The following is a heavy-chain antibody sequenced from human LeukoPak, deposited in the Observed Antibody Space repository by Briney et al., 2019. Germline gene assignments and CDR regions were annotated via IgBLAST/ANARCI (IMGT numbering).Heavy chain of an antibody. CDR3: AKSIGGYSSSWYRVRGDDY. Sequence: GGSLRLSCAASGFTFSSYAMSWVRQAPGKGLEWVSAISGSGGSTYYADSVKGRFTISRDNSKNTLYLQMNSLRAEDTAVYYCAKSIGGYSSSWYRVRGDDYWGQGTLVTVSS. CDR2: ISGSGGST. J-gene: IGHJ4*02. V-gene: IGHV3-23*01. D-gene: IGHD6-13*01. CDR1: GFTFSSYA.